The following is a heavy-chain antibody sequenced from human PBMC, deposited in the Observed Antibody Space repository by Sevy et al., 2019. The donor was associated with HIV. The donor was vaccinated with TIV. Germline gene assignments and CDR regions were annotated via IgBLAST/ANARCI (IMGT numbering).Heavy chain of an antibody. CDR3: AKVDVVVPVADYGMDV. CDR1: GFTFSNYA. Sequence: GGSLRLSCAASGFTFSNYAMSWVRQAPGKGLEWVSSISRSDGSTYYADSVKGRFTITRDNSKNTLYLQMNSLRAEDTAVYYCAKVDVVVPVADYGMDVWGQGTTVTVSS. J-gene: IGHJ6*02. D-gene: IGHD2-2*01. V-gene: IGHV3-23*01. CDR2: ISRSDGST.